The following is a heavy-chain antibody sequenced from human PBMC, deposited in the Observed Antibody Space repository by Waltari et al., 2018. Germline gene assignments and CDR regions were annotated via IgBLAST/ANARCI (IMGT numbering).Heavy chain of an antibody. D-gene: IGHD6-13*01. CDR3: ARDSPIAAADSYYYYYGMDV. J-gene: IGHJ6*02. V-gene: IGHV1-69*01. CDR2: IIPSLGTA. CDR1: GGTFSSYA. Sequence: QVQLVQSGAEVKKPGSSVKVSCKASGGTFSSYAISWVRQAPGQGLEWMGGIIPSLGTATYAQKFQGRVTITADESTSTAYMELGSLRSEDTAVYYCARDSPIAAADSYYYYYGMDVWGQGTTVTVSS.